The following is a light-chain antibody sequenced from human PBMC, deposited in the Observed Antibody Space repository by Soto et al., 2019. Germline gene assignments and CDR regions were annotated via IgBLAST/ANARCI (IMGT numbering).Light chain of an antibody. CDR1: QTISVS. J-gene: IGKJ1*01. CDR3: QQYDMYST. Sequence: IQMTQSPSTLSASVGDTVTITCRASQTISVSLAWYRQKPGKAPKLLIYDASTLQEGVPSRFSGSGSGTEFTLTVTRLQPDDFATYFCQQYDMYSTFGHGTKV. CDR2: DAS. V-gene: IGKV1-5*01.